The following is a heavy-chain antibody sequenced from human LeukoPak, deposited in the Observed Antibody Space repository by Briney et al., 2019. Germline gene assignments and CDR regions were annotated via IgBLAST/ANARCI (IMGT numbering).Heavy chain of an antibody. D-gene: IGHD3-22*01. CDR1: GYSISSGYY. J-gene: IGHJ4*02. CDR2: IYHSGST. CDR3: AREGSDYYDSSGYPYYFDY. V-gene: IGHV4-38-2*02. Sequence: SETLSLTCTVSGYSISSGYYWGWIRQPPGKGLEWIGSIYHSGSTYYNPSLKSRVTISVDTSKNQFSLKLSSVTAADTAVYYCAREGSDYYDSSGYPYYFDYWGQGTLVTVSS.